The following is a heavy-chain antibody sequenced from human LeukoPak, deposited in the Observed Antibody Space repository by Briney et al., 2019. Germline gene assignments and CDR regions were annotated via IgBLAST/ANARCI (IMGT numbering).Heavy chain of an antibody. J-gene: IGHJ4*02. V-gene: IGHV3-23*01. Sequence: GGSLRLSCAASGFTFDSYAMTWVRQAPGKGLEWVSTVSASGAGTYFADSVKGRFTISRENAKNSLYLQMNSLRAGDTAVYYCARGGGFDYWGQGTLVTVSS. D-gene: IGHD3-10*01. CDR3: ARGGGFDY. CDR2: VSASGAGT. CDR1: GFTFDSYA.